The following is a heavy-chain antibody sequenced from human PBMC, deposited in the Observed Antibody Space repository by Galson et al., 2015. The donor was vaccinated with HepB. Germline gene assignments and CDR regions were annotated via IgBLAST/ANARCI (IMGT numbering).Heavy chain of an antibody. D-gene: IGHD4-17*01. Sequence: SVKVSCKASGYTFTNYEVNWVRQATGQGLEWMGWMNPNSGNTGYAQKFQGRVTMTRNTSISTAYMELSSLTSEDTAVYYCARGPYDYGDYVNWFDPWGQGTLVTVSS. CDR1: GYTFTNYE. CDR2: MNPNSGNT. CDR3: ARGPYDYGDYVNWFDP. V-gene: IGHV1-8*01. J-gene: IGHJ5*02.